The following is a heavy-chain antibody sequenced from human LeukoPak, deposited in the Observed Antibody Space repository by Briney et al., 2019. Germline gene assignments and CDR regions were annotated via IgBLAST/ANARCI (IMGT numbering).Heavy chain of an antibody. Sequence: ASVKVSCKASGYAFTGYYMHWVRQAPGQGLEWMGWINPNSGGTNYAQKFQGRVTMTRDTSISTAYMELSRLRSDDTAVYYCARDVGYCSSTSCSLGYYYYYGMDVWGQGTTVTVSS. V-gene: IGHV1-2*02. CDR3: ARDVGYCSSTSCSLGYYYYYGMDV. J-gene: IGHJ6*02. CDR1: GYAFTGYY. CDR2: INPNSGGT. D-gene: IGHD2-2*01.